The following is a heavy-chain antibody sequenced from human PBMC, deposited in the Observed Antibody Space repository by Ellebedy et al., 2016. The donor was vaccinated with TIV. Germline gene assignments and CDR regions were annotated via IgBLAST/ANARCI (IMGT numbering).Heavy chain of an antibody. J-gene: IGHJ5*02. CDR2: TRDKANSYTT. Sequence: GGSLRLXCAASGFTFSDHYMDWVRQAPGKGLEWVGRTRDKANSYTTEYAASVKGRFTISRDDSKSSLYLQMNSLKTEDTAVYYCARVRSSYGDYWFDPWGQGTLVTVSS. D-gene: IGHD4-17*01. V-gene: IGHV3-72*01. CDR1: GFTFSDHY. CDR3: ARVRSSYGDYWFDP.